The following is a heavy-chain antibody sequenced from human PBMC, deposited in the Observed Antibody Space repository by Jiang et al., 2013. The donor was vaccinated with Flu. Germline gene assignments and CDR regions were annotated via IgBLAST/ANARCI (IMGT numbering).Heavy chain of an antibody. CDR3: ARDDSGYYYRYYYYMDV. Sequence: CAASGFTFSSYAMHWVRQAPGKGLEWVAVISYDGSNKYYADSVKGRFTISRDNSKNTLYLQMNSLRAEDTAVYYCARDDSGYYYRYYYYMDVWGKGTTVTVSS. J-gene: IGHJ6*03. CDR1: GFTFSSYA. V-gene: IGHV3-30-3*01. CDR2: ISYDGSNK. D-gene: IGHD3-22*01.